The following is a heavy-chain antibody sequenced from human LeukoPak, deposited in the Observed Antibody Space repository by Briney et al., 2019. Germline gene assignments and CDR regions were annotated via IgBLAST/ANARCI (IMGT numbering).Heavy chain of an antibody. CDR3: ARDHCSSTSCYNYFDY. D-gene: IGHD2-2*02. CDR2: IYHSGST. V-gene: IGHV4-38-2*02. J-gene: IGHJ4*02. CDR1: GYSISSGYY. Sequence: PSETLSLTCTVSGYSISSGYYWGWIRPPPGKGLEWIGSIYHSGSTYYNPSLKSRVTISVDTSKNQFSLKLSSVTAADTAVYYCARDHCSSTSCYNYFDYWGQGTLVTVSS.